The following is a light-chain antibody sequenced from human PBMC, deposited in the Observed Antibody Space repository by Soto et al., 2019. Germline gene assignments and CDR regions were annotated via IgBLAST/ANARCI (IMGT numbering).Light chain of an antibody. Sequence: EIVLTQSPGTLYLSPGERATLSCRASQSVSNNYLAWYQQKPGQAPGLLIYGTSSRATGIPDRFSGSGSGTDFTLTINSLEPEDFAVYYCQQYGSSPPWAFGQGTKVEIK. CDR3: QQYGSSPPWA. CDR1: QSVSNNY. CDR2: GTS. J-gene: IGKJ1*01. V-gene: IGKV3-20*01.